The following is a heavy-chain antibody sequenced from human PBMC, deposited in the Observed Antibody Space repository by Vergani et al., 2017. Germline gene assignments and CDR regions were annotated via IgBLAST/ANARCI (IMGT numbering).Heavy chain of an antibody. Sequence: QVQLQESGPRLVRPSQTLSLTCTVSGGSINTGAYYWSWIRQPAGKGLEWIGRVYTSGMTNYNPSLKSRVTILVDRSKSQLSLKLTSVTAGDTAVYFCARGRGAIPYYYMDVWGKGTTVTVSS. CDR1: GGSINTGAYY. CDR2: VYTSGMT. J-gene: IGHJ6*03. CDR3: ARGRGAIPYYYMDV. V-gene: IGHV4-61*02. D-gene: IGHD2-21*01.